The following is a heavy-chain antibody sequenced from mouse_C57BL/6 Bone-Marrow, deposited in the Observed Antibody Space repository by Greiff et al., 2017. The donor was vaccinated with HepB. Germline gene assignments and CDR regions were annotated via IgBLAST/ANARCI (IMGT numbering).Heavy chain of an antibody. J-gene: IGHJ3*01. D-gene: IGHD2-4*01. CDR3: ARAYDYPWFAY. CDR1: GYSFTSYY. CDR2: IYPGSGNT. Sequence: QVQLKQSGPELVKPGASVKISCKASGYSFTSYYIHWVKQRPGQGLEWIGWIYPGSGNTKYNEKFKGKATLTADTSSSTAYMQLSSLTSEDSAVYYCARAYDYPWFAYWGQGTLVTVSA. V-gene: IGHV1-66*01.